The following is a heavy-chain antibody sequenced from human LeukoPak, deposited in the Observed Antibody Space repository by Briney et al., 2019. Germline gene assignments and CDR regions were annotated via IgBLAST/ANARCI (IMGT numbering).Heavy chain of an antibody. CDR3: ARRNYDFWSGHNWFDP. CDR1: GGSISSGGYY. D-gene: IGHD3-3*01. CDR2: IYHSGST. Sequence: PSETLSLTCTVSGGSISSGGYYWSWIRQPPGKGLEWIGYIYHSGSTYYNPSLKSRVTISVDRSKNQFSLKLSSVTAADTAVYYCARRNYDFWSGHNWFDPWGQGTLVTVSS. J-gene: IGHJ5*02. V-gene: IGHV4-30-2*01.